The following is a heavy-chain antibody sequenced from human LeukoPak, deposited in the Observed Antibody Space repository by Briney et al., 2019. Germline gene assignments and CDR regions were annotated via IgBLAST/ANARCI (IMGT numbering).Heavy chain of an antibody. V-gene: IGHV4-34*01. CDR1: GESFSGYY. CDR2: INHSGST. Sequence: SETLSLTCAVYGESFSGYYWSWIRQPPGKGLEWIGEINHSGSTNYNPSLKSRVTISVDTSKNQFSLKLSSVTAADTAVYYCARGYCSSTSCYPVDYWGQGTLVTVSS. J-gene: IGHJ4*02. CDR3: ARGYCSSTSCYPVDY. D-gene: IGHD2-2*01.